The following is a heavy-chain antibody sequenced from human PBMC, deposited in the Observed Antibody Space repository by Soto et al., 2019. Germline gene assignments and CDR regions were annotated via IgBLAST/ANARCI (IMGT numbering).Heavy chain of an antibody. CDR3: AKADSSGWYSGFDY. CDR1: GFTFSSYA. D-gene: IGHD6-19*01. CDR2: ISGSGDST. V-gene: IGHV3-23*01. Sequence: EVQLLESGGGLVQPGGSLRLSCAASGFTFSSYAMSWVRQAPGKGLEWVSAISGSGDSTYYADSVKGRFTISRDNSKNTLYLQMNSLRAGDTAVYYCAKADSSGWYSGFDYWGQGTLVTVSS. J-gene: IGHJ4*02.